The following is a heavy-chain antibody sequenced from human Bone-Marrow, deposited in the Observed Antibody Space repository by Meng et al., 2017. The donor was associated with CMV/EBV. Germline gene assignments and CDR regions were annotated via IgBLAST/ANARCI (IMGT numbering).Heavy chain of an antibody. CDR1: GWSFSGYS. V-gene: IGHV4-34*01. D-gene: IGHD6-19*01. Sequence: SETLSLTCAVYGWSFSGYSLSWIRQPPGKGLEWIGAINHSGSTNYNPCLKSRVTISVDTSKNQFSLKLSSVTAADTPVYYCARARGGLGRFDYWGQGTLVTVSS. CDR3: ARARGGLGRFDY. CDR2: INHSGST. J-gene: IGHJ4*02.